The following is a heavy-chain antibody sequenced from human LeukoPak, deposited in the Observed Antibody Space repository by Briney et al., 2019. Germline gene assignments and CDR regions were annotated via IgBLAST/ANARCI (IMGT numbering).Heavy chain of an antibody. CDR1: GGSISSSTYH. J-gene: IGHJ5*02. CDR3: ARQAYSSNLGWFDP. D-gene: IGHD6-13*01. CDR2: IYNSGST. Sequence: PSDTLSLTCSVSGGSISSSTYHWGWIRQPPGKGLEWIGNIYNSGSTYYNPSLKSRVTISVDTSKNQFSLKLSSVTAADTAVYYCARQAYSSNLGWFDPWGQGTLVTVSS. V-gene: IGHV4-39*01.